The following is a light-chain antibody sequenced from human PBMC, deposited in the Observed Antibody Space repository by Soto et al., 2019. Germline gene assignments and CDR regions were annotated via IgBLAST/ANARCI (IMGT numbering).Light chain of an antibody. CDR2: GAS. CDR1: QSVSSN. V-gene: IGKV3-15*01. Sequence: EIVMTQSPATLSVSPGERDTLSCRASQSVSSNLAWYQQKPGQAPGLLIYGASTRATGIPARFSGSGSGTEFTLTISSLQSEDFAVYYCQQYNNWPPLTFGGGTKVEIK. J-gene: IGKJ4*01. CDR3: QQYNNWPPLT.